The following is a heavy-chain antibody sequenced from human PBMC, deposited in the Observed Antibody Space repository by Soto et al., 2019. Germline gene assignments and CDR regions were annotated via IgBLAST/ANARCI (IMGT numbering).Heavy chain of an antibody. D-gene: IGHD6-13*01. CDR2: ISYDGSNK. J-gene: IGHJ3*01. V-gene: IGHV3-30*19. CDR1: GFTFSSYG. CDR3: ASGIASFAAFDV. Sequence: QVQLVESGGGVVQPGRSLKLSCAASGFTFSSYGMHWVRQAPGKGLEWVGVISYDGSNKYYADAVKGRFTISRDNSNNTLYLQMNSLRAEDAAVFYCASGIASFAAFDVWGQGTMVTVSS.